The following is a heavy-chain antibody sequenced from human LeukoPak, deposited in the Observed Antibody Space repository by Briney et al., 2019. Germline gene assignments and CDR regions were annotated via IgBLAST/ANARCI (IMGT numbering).Heavy chain of an antibody. V-gene: IGHV3-23*01. J-gene: IGHJ4*02. D-gene: IGHD2-15*01. Sequence: GGPLRLSCAASGFTFSSYAMSWVRQAPGKGLEWVSTISGTGGSTYYADSVKGRFTISRDNSKNTLYLQMNSLRAEDTAVYYCAKGVPGPFIVVVVAASFDYWGQGTLVTASS. CDR3: AKGVPGPFIVVVVAASFDY. CDR2: ISGTGGST. CDR1: GFTFSSYA.